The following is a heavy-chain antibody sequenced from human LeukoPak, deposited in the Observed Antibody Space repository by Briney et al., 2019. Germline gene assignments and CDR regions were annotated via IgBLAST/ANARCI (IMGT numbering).Heavy chain of an antibody. CDR1: GFAFSSYW. V-gene: IGHV3-7*01. J-gene: IGHJ4*02. CDR3: ARLGGSYYTY. D-gene: IGHD1-26*01. Sequence: GGSLRLSCVASGFAFSSYWMSWVRQAPGKGLEWVANIKQDGGEKYYVGSVKGRFTISRDNAKNSLFLQVNSLRVEDTAVYYCARLGGSYYTYWGQGTLVTVSS. CDR2: IKQDGGEK.